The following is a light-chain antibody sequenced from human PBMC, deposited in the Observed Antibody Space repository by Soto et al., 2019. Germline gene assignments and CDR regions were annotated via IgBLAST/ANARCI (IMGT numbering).Light chain of an antibody. CDR3: QQYITAPET. CDR1: QSVGGNY. Sequence: EIVLTQSPGTLSLSPGERPTLSCRASQSVGGNYLAWYQQKPGQAPRLLIYGASSRATGTPDRFSGSGSGTDFTLTISRLEPEDFAVYHCQQYITAPETFGQGTKVEIK. J-gene: IGKJ1*01. V-gene: IGKV3-20*01. CDR2: GAS.